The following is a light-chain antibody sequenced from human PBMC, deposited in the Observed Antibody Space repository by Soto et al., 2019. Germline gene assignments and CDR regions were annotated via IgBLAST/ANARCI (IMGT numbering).Light chain of an antibody. V-gene: IGLV3-21*04. CDR3: QVWDSDSYHVV. Sequence: SYELTQPPSVSVAPGKTAKITCGGNNIGSNNVHWYQQKPGQAPVLVIYYDSDRPSGIPERFSGSNSGNTATLTLSRVEAGDEADYYCQVWDSDSYHVVFGGGTKLTVL. CDR2: YDS. J-gene: IGLJ2*01. CDR1: NIGSNN.